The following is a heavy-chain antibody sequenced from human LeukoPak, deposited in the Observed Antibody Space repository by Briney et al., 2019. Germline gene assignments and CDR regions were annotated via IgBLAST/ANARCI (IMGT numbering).Heavy chain of an antibody. D-gene: IGHD3-10*01. J-gene: IGHJ6*03. Sequence: PSETLSLTCTVSGGSISSYYWSWIRQPAGKGLEWIGRIYTSGSTNYNPSLKSRVTMSVDTSKNQFSLKLSSVTAADTAVYYCARSGVRGVITREGYYYMDVWGKGTTVTISS. V-gene: IGHV4-4*07. CDR2: IYTSGST. CDR1: GGSISSYY. CDR3: ARSGVRGVITREGYYYMDV.